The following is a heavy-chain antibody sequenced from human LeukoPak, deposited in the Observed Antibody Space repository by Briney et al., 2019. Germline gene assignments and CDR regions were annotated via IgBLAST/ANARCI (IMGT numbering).Heavy chain of an antibody. D-gene: IGHD1-26*01. Sequence: GGSPRLSCAASGFTFSSYGMHWVRQAPGKGLEWAAVIWYDGSNKYYADSVKGRFTISRDNSKNTLYLQMNSLRAEDTAVYYCARGGGSYLIDDYWGQGTLVTVSS. CDR3: ARGGGSYLIDDY. J-gene: IGHJ4*02. CDR2: IWYDGSNK. V-gene: IGHV3-33*01. CDR1: GFTFSSYG.